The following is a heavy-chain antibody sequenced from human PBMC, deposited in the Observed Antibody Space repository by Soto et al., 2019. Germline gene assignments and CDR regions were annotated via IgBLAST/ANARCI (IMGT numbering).Heavy chain of an antibody. Sequence: ASVKVSCKASGYTFTGYYMHWLRQAPGQGLEWMGWINPNSGDTKYAQKFQGRVTTTRDTSTRTAYMEVSRLTSDDTAVYYCARSLSTIGGRPDSWGQGTLVTVSS. V-gene: IGHV1-2*02. D-gene: IGHD6-6*01. CDR3: ARSLSTIGGRPDS. J-gene: IGHJ4*02. CDR1: GYTFTGYY. CDR2: INPNSGDT.